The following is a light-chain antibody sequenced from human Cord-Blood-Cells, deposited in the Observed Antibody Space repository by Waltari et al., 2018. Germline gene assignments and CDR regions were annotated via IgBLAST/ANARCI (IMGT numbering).Light chain of an antibody. J-gene: IGKJ2*01. Sequence: DIVMTQSPDSLAVSLGERATINCKSSQSVLYSSNNKNYLAWYQQKPGQPTKLLIYWASTRESGVPDRFSGSGSGTDFTLTISSLQAEDVAVYYCQQYYSTPPMYTFGQGTKLEIK. CDR1: QSVLYSSNNKNY. V-gene: IGKV4-1*01. CDR2: WAS. CDR3: QQYYSTPPMYT.